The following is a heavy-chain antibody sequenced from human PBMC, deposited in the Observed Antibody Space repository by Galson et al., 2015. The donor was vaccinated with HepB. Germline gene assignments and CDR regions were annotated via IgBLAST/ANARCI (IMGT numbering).Heavy chain of an antibody. D-gene: IGHD2-15*01. Sequence: SLRLSCAASGFTFSSYGMHWVRQAPGKGLEWVANIKQDGCEKYYVDSVKGRFTISRDSAKNSLYLQMNSLRAEDTAVYYCARDRYCSGGSCYSGYFDLWGRGTLVTVSS. CDR2: IKQDGCEK. J-gene: IGHJ2*01. CDR1: GFTFSSYG. V-gene: IGHV3-7*03. CDR3: ARDRYCSGGSCYSGYFDL.